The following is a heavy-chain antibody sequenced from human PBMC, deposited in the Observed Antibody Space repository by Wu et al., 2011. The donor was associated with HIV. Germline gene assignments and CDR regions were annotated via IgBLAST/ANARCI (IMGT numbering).Heavy chain of an antibody. CDR3: ARDESGXSSFYGMDV. D-gene: IGHD1-26*01. Sequence: QVQLVQSGAEVKKPGASVKVSCKASGYTFSTSGVSWVRQAPGQGLEWMGWISTYSGNTKXAQRLQGRVTMTTDTPANTAYMELRSLRSDDTAVYYCARDESGXSSFYGMDVWGQGTTVTVSS. CDR1: GYTFSTSG. V-gene: IGHV1-18*01. J-gene: IGHJ6*02. CDR2: ISTYSGNT.